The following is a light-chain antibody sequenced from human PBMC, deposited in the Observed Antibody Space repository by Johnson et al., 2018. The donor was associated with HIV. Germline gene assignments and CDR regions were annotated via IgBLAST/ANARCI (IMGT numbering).Light chain of an antibody. CDR3: GTWDNSLNVYV. CDR1: SSNIGNNY. J-gene: IGLJ1*01. V-gene: IGLV1-51*01. CDR2: DNN. Sequence: QSVLTQPPSVSAAPGQKVTISCSGSSSNIGNNYVSWYQQLPGTAPKLLIYDNNKRPSGIPDRFSGSKSGASATLDITGLQTGDEAYYYFGTWDNSLNVYVFGTGTKVTVL.